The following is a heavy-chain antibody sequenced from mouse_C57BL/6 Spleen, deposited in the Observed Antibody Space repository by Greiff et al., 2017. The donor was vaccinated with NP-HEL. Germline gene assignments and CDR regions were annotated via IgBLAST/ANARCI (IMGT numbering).Heavy chain of an antibody. CDR1: GYTFTSYW. D-gene: IGHD3-1*01. CDR3: ARGARGTGFDY. V-gene: IGHV1-61*01. Sequence: QVQLQQPGAELVRPGSSVKLSCKASGYTFTSYWMDWVKQRPGQGLEWIGNIYPSDSETHYNQKFKDKATLTVDKSSSTAYMQLSSLTSEDSAVYCCARGARGTGFDYWGQGTTLTVSS. J-gene: IGHJ2*01. CDR2: IYPSDSET.